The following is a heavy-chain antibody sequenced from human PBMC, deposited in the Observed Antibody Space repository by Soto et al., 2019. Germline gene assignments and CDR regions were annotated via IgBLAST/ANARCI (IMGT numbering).Heavy chain of an antibody. D-gene: IGHD6-13*01. CDR3: ARCSWDSSSWVSPGGWYTYCFDC. CDR1: GGTFSSYA. CDR2: IIPIFGTA. Sequence: QVQLVQSGAEVKKPGSSVKVSCKASGGTFSSYAISWVRQAPGQWLEWMGGIIPIFGTANYAQTFQGRATMTSDKSTSTAYMELSSLRSEDTAVYYFARCSWDSSSWVSPGGWYTYCFDCWGQGTLVTVSS. J-gene: IGHJ4*02. V-gene: IGHV1-69*06.